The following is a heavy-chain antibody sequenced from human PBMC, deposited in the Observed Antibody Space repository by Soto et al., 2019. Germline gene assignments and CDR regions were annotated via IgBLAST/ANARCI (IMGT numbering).Heavy chain of an antibody. V-gene: IGHV3-23*01. CDR3: AKDLSSLGWLAWGAPFDS. CDR2: ISANGRNT. Sequence: EVHLLESGGNVVQPGGSLRLSCAASGFTFSSYAMNWVRQAPGKGLEWVSSISANGRNTYYADSVKGRFTISRDRSKNTPYLSLDTLRVEDTSIYYCAKDLSSLGWLAWGAPFDSWGQGTLVTVSS. J-gene: IGHJ4*02. D-gene: IGHD5-18*01. CDR1: GFTFSSYA.